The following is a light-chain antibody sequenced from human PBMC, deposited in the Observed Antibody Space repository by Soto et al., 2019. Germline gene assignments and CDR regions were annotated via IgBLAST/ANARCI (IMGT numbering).Light chain of an antibody. V-gene: IGKV1-5*03. J-gene: IGKJ1*01. CDR3: QQYSSYYT. CDR1: QNVYQW. Sequence: DIQMTQSPSTLSASVGDRVTITCRASQNVYQWVAWFQQKPGKAPKLLIYETSILESGVPSRFSGSGSGTEFSLTISGLQPGDFATYYCQQYSSYYTFGQETKVEVK. CDR2: ETS.